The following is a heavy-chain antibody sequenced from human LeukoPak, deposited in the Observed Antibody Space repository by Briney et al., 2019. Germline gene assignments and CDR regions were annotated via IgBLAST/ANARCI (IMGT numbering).Heavy chain of an antibody. V-gene: IGHV3-30*02. Sequence: GGSLRLSCAASGFTFSSYGMHWVRQAPGKGLEWVAFIRLDGSDKYYADSVRGQFTISRDNSKNTLYLQMNSLRADDTGVYYCAKASWGTYAFDIWGQGTMVTVSS. CDR2: IRLDGSDK. CDR1: GFTFSSYG. D-gene: IGHD3-16*01. CDR3: AKASWGTYAFDI. J-gene: IGHJ3*02.